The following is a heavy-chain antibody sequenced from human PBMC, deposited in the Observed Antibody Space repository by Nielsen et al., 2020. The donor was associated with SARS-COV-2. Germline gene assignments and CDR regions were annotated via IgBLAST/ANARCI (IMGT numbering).Heavy chain of an antibody. D-gene: IGHD3-16*02. V-gene: IGHV3-33*01. CDR3: AGHLSWYGMDV. CDR2: IWYDGSNK. CDR1: GFTFSSYG. Sequence: GESLKISCAASGFTFSSYGMHWVRQAPGKGLEWVAVIWYDGSNKYYADSVKGRFTISRDNSKNTLYLQMNSLRAEDTAVYYCAGHLSWYGMDVWGQGTTVTVS. J-gene: IGHJ6*02.